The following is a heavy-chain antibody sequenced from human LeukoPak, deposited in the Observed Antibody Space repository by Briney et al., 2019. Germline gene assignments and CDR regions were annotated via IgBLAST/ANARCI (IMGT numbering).Heavy chain of an antibody. D-gene: IGHD3-10*01. V-gene: IGHV3-30*04. CDR1: GFTLSTYA. J-gene: IGHJ4*02. Sequence: GRSLRLSCAASGFTLSTYAMHWVRQAPGEGLEWVAVISYDGSDTYYADSVKGRFTISRDSSKNTLYLQMTSLRAEDTAVYYCARADFYGSGSHPPGGFDYWGQGTLVTVSS. CDR3: ARADFYGSGSHPPGGFDY. CDR2: ISYDGSDT.